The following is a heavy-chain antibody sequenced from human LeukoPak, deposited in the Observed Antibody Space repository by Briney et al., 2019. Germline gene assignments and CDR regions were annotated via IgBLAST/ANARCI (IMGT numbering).Heavy chain of an antibody. CDR1: GYSFTSYW. J-gene: IGHJ5*02. D-gene: IGHD3-10*01. CDR3: ARLRITMVRGVIIRVYNWFDP. CDR2: IYPGDSDT. Sequence: GESLKISCKGSGYSFTSYWIGWVRQMPGKGLEWMGIIYPGDSDTRYSPSFQGQVTISADKSISTAYLQWSSLKASDTAMYYCARLRITMVRGVIIRVYNWFDPWGQGTLVTVSS. V-gene: IGHV5-51*01.